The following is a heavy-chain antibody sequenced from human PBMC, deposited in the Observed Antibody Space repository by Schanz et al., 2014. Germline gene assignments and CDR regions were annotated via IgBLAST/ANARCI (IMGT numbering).Heavy chain of an antibody. CDR1: GFTLSSYA. CDR2: ISYDGSNK. CDR3: AKDSTHIDIVLVPTAIDY. Sequence: QAQLVESGGGVVQPGRSLRLSCAAYGFTLSSYAMHWVRQAPGKGLEWVAVISYDGSNKYYADSVKGRFTISRDNSKNTLYLHMNTLRSEDTAVYYCAKDSTHIDIVLVPTAIDYWGQGTLVTVSS. J-gene: IGHJ4*02. V-gene: IGHV3-30-3*01. D-gene: IGHD2-2*01.